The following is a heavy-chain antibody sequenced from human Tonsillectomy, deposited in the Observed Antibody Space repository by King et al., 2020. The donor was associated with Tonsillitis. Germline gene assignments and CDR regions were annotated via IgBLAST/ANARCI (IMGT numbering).Heavy chain of an antibody. CDR3: AKGTWYNRSWYVLSSFYFDY. V-gene: IGHV3-30*18. J-gene: IGHJ4*02. CDR2: ISYDGSNK. D-gene: IGHD6-13*01. Sequence: VQLVESGGGVVQPGRSLRLSCAASGFTFSSYGMHWVRQAPGKGLEWVAVISYDGSNKYYEDSVKGRFTISRDNSKNTLNLQMNSLRAEDTAVYYCAKGTWYNRSWYVLSSFYFDYWGQGTLVTVSS. CDR1: GFTFSSYG.